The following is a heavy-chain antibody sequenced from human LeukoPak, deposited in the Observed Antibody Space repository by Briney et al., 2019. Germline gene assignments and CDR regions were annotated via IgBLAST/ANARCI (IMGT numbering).Heavy chain of an antibody. V-gene: IGHV3-20*04. CDR1: GFTFDDYG. J-gene: IGHJ4*02. Sequence: RPGGSLRLSCAASGFTFDDYGMSWVRQAPGKGLEWVSGINWNGGSTGYADSVKGRFTISRDNAKNSLYLQMNSLRAEDTALYYCARAPGGYYDSSGYYRNWGQGTLVTVPS. CDR2: INWNGGST. CDR3: ARAPGGYYDSSGYYRN. D-gene: IGHD3-22*01.